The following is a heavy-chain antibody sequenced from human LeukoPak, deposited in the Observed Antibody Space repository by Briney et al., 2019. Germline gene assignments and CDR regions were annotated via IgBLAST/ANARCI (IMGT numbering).Heavy chain of an antibody. V-gene: IGHV3-48*01. J-gene: IGHJ4*02. Sequence: PGGSLRLSCAASGFSFSYYSMNWVRQAPGKGLDWVSYIRSSSSTILYADSVKGGFTISRDDAKNSQYLQMNSLRAEDSAVYYCVRGYCSSTSCFKEGFDYWGQGTLVTVSS. D-gene: IGHD2-2*01. CDR2: IRSSSSTI. CDR3: VRGYCSSTSCFKEGFDY. CDR1: GFSFSYYS.